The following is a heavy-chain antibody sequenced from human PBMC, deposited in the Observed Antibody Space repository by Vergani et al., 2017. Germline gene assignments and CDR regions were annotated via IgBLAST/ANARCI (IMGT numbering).Heavy chain of an antibody. CDR2: IIPSFGTA. CDR1: GGTFSSYA. D-gene: IGHD5-24*01. Sequence: QVQLVQSGAEVKKPGSSVKVSCKASGGTFSSYAISWVRQATGQGLEWMGGIIPSFGTANYAQKFQGRVTITADESTSTAYMELSSLRSEDTAVYYCAIGPEMATIFAFDIWGQGTMVTVSS. J-gene: IGHJ3*02. CDR3: AIGPEMATIFAFDI. V-gene: IGHV1-69*01.